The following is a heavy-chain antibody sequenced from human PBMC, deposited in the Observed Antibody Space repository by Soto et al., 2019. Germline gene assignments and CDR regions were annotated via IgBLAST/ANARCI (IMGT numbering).Heavy chain of an antibody. D-gene: IGHD6-6*01. V-gene: IGHV3-21*01. CDR2: ISSSSSYI. Sequence: EVQLVESGGGLVKPGGSLRLSCAASGFTFSSYSMNWVRQAPGKGLEWVSSISSSSSYIYYADSVKRRFTISRDNAKNSLYLQMNSLRAEDTAVYYCARDGSSAGYYYYYGMDVWGQGTTVTVSS. CDR1: GFTFSSYS. J-gene: IGHJ6*02. CDR3: ARDGSSAGYYYYYGMDV.